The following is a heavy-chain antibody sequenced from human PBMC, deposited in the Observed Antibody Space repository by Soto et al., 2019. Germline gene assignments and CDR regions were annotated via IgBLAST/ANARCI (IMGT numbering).Heavy chain of an antibody. V-gene: IGHV1-18*01. Sequence: ASVKVSCKASGYTFTSYAISWVRQAPGQGLEWMGWISAHNGNTKYAQKLQGRVTMTTDTSTSTAYMDLRSLRSDDTAVYYCARDVNSGTFDSWGQGTLVTLSS. CDR3: ARDVNSGTFDS. J-gene: IGHJ4*02. CDR2: ISAHNGNT. CDR1: GYTFTSYA. D-gene: IGHD3-10*01.